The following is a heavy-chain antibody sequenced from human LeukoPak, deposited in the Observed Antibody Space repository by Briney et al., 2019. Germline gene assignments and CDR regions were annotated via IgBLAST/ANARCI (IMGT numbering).Heavy chain of an antibody. CDR3: AREAQLLPFDY. J-gene: IGHJ4*02. Sequence: PSETLSLTCTVSGGSISNYYWSWIRQPAGKGLEWIGRLYTSGSTNYNPSLKSRVTMSLDTSKNQFSLKLTSVTAADTAMYYCAREAQLLPFDYWGQGTLVTVSS. V-gene: IGHV4-4*07. CDR2: LYTSGST. D-gene: IGHD2-2*01. CDR1: GGSISNYY.